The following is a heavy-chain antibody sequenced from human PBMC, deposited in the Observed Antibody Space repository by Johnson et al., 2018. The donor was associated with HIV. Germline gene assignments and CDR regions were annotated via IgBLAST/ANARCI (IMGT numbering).Heavy chain of an antibody. J-gene: IGHJ3*02. V-gene: IGHV3-30-3*01. CDR3: ASQRYCGGDCYSPRDAFDI. Sequence: QVQLVESGGGVVQPGRSLRLSCAASGFTFSTYAMHWVRQAPGKGLEWVAVISYDGSNKYYADSVKGRFTISRDNSKNTLYLQMNSLRAEDTAVYYCASQRYCGGDCYSPRDAFDIWGQGTMVTVSS. CDR1: GFTFSTYA. D-gene: IGHD2-21*01. CDR2: ISYDGSNK.